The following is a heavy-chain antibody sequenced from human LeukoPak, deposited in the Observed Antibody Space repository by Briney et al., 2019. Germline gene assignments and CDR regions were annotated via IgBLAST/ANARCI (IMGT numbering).Heavy chain of an antibody. CDR2: ISSTGSYI. CDR3: SRAAQSGPTGWFDP. J-gene: IGHJ5*02. Sequence: GGSLRLSCAASGFNLNSYMLNWVRQAPGKGLKWVSSISSTGSYIYHADSVKGRFTISRDNPGNVVYLQMNSLRAEDTAVYYCSRAAQSGPTGWFDPWGQGTLVTVSS. D-gene: IGHD1-1*01. CDR1: GFNLNSYM. V-gene: IGHV3-21*01.